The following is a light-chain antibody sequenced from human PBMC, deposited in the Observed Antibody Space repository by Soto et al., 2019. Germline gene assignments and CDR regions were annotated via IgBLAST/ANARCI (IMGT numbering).Light chain of an antibody. CDR3: QQSYSTPLT. CDR2: AAS. J-gene: IGKJ4*01. CDR1: QSISSY. V-gene: IGKV1-39*01. Sequence: DIQMTQSPSSLSASVGDRVTITCRASQSISSYLNWYQQKPGKAPKLLISAASTFQSGVPSRFSGSGSGTDFTLTISSLQPEDFATYYCQQSYSTPLTFGGRTKVDIK.